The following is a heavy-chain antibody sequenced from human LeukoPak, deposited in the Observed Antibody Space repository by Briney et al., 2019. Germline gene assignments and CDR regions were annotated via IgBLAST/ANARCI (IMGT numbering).Heavy chain of an antibody. D-gene: IGHD3-22*01. CDR1: GFTFSSYG. Sequence: GGSLRLSCAASGFTFSSYGMNWVRQAPGKGLEWVSYISSSSSTIYYADSVKGRFTISRDNAKNSLYLQMNSLRAEDTAVYYCARDMSTMIVVVRDAFDIWGQGTMVTVSS. CDR3: ARDMSTMIVVVRDAFDI. J-gene: IGHJ3*02. V-gene: IGHV3-48*01. CDR2: ISSSSSTI.